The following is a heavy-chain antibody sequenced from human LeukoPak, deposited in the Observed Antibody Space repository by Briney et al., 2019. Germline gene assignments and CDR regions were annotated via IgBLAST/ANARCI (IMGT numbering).Heavy chain of an antibody. CDR1: GGSFSGYY. CDR3: AGTDENSPYYFDY. J-gene: IGHJ4*02. V-gene: IGHV4-34*01. Sequence: PSETLSLTCAVYGGSFSGYYWSWIRQPPGKGLEWIGEINHSGSTNYNPSLKSRVTISVDTSKNQFSLKLSSVTAADTAVYYCAGTDENSPYYFDYWGQGTLVTVSS. CDR2: INHSGST. D-gene: IGHD4-23*01.